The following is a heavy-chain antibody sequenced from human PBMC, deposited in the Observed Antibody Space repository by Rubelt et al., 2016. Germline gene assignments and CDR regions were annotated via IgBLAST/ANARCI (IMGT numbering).Heavy chain of an antibody. CDR3: AGEIRKGDIAAAGIDY. V-gene: IGHV4-4*02. J-gene: IGHJ4*02. D-gene: IGHD6-13*01. CDR2: IYHSGST. CDR1: SGSINSNNW. Sequence: QVQLQESGPGLVKPSGTLSLNCAVSSGSINSNNWWSWVRQSPEKGLEWIGEIYHSGSTYYNPSLKSRVTISEDMSKNQFTPNLGLVTAADTAGDYCAGEIRKGDIAAAGIDYWGQGSLVTVSS.